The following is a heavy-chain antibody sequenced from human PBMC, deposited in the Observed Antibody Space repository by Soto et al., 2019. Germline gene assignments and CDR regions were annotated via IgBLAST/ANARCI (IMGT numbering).Heavy chain of an antibody. CDR1: GGSISSYY. CDR3: ARLEREATIPYFDY. D-gene: IGHD5-12*01. Sequence: KPSETLSLTCTVSGGSISSYYWSWIRQPPGKGLEWIGYIYYSGSTNYNPSLKSRVTISVDTSKNQFSLKLSSVTAADTAVYYCARLEREATIPYFDYWGQGTLVTVSS. CDR2: IYYSGST. V-gene: IGHV4-59*01. J-gene: IGHJ4*02.